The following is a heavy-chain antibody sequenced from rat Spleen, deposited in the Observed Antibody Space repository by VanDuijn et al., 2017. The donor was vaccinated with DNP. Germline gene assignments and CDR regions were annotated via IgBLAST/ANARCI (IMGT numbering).Heavy chain of an antibody. V-gene: IGHV5-19*01. J-gene: IGHJ2*01. Sequence: EVQLVESGGGLVQPGKSLKLSCAASGFTFSNYGMAWVRRAPEKGLEWVATISPSGDITYYRDSVKGRFTLSRDNAESILFLQMDSLRSEDTATYYCARPDYWGQGVMVTVSS. CDR3: ARPDY. CDR1: GFTFSNYG. CDR2: ISPSGDIT.